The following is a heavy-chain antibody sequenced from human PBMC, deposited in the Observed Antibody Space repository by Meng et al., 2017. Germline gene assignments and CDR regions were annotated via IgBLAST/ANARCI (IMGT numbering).Heavy chain of an antibody. D-gene: IGHD2-21*02. CDR1: GYTFTGYY. J-gene: IGHJ6*02. V-gene: IGHV1-2*02. CDR3: ARFDGDSNYNYYGMDV. Sequence: ASVKVSCKASGYTFTGYYMHWVRQAPGQGLEWMGWINPNSGGTNYAQKFQGRVTMTRDTSISTAYMELSRLRSDDTAVYYCARFDGDSNYNYYGMDVRGQGTTVTVSS. CDR2: INPNSGGT.